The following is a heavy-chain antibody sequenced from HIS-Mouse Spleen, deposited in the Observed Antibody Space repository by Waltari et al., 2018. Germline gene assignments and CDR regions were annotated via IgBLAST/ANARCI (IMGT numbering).Heavy chain of an antibody. CDR3: AREIPYSSSWYDWYFDL. D-gene: IGHD6-13*01. J-gene: IGHJ2*01. CDR1: CCPISSCSYH. CDR2: IYYSGST. V-gene: IGHV4-39*07. Sequence: QLQLQESGPGLVKPSETLSLPCTVPCCPISSCSYHRGWIRQPPGKGLEWIGSIYYSGSTYYNPSLKSRVTISVDTSKNQFSLKLSSVTAADTAVYYCAREIPYSSSWYDWYFDLWGRGTLVTVSS.